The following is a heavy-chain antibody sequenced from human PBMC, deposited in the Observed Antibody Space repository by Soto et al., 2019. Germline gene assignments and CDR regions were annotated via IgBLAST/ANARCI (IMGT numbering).Heavy chain of an antibody. CDR2: INPSGGST. V-gene: IGHV1-46*01. CDR3: ARGDYHHI. D-gene: IGHD4-17*01. CDR1: GYTFTSYG. J-gene: IGHJ6*02. Sequence: GASVKVSCKASGYTFTSYGISWVRQSPGQGLEWMGRINPSGGSTSYAQKFQGRVTMTRDTSTSTVYMELSSLRSEDTAVYYCARGDYHHIWGQGTTVTVSS.